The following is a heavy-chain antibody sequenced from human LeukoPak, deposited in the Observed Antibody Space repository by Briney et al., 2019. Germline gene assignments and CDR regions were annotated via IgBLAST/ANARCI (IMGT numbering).Heavy chain of an antibody. V-gene: IGHV5-51*01. J-gene: IGHJ4*02. CDR1: GYSFTSYW. D-gene: IGHD3-10*01. Sequence: GESLKISCKGSGYSFTSYWIGWVRQLPGKGLGWMGIIYPGDSDTRYSPSFQGQVTISADKSISTAYLQWSSLKASDTAMYYCARHKMVRGVIMNFDYWGQGTLVTVSS. CDR2: IYPGDSDT. CDR3: ARHKMVRGVIMNFDY.